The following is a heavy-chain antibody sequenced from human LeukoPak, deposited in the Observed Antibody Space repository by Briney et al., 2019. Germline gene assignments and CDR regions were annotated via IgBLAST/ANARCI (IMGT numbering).Heavy chain of an antibody. J-gene: IGHJ3*02. Sequence: PSETLSLTCAVSGGSISSSNWWSWVRQPPGKGLEWSGEIYHSGSTNYNPSLKSRVTISVDKSKNQFSLKLSSVTAADTAVYYCARGLNNRKSGRRFDVFEIWGQGTMVTVSS. CDR2: IYHSGST. D-gene: IGHD1-14*01. CDR3: ARGLNNRKSGRRFDVFEI. V-gene: IGHV4-4*02. CDR1: GGSISSSNW.